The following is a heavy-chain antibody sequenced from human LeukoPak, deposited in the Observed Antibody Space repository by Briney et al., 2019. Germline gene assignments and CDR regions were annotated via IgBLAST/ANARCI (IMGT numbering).Heavy chain of an antibody. V-gene: IGHV3-21*05. CDR1: GFTFSTHS. D-gene: IGHD1-1*01. CDR3: AGDGTGVLPGDAFDI. Sequence: GGSLRLSCAASGFTFSTHSMNWVRQAPGKGLEWVSYINHDGNDIYYGESVKGRFTISRDNAKNSLYLQIHTLRAEDTAVYYCAGDGTGVLPGDAFDIWSQGTMVSVSS. CDR2: INHDGNDI. J-gene: IGHJ3*02.